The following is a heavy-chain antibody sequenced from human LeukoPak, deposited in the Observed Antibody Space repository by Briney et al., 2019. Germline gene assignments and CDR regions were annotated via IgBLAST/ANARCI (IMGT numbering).Heavy chain of an antibody. V-gene: IGHV1-3*01. J-gene: IGHJ4*02. CDR3: ARDRSRYIAAALDY. CDR1: GYTFTSYA. Sequence: GASVKVSCKASGYTFTSYAMHWVRQAPGQRLEWMGWINAGNGNTKYSQKFQGRVTITRDTSASTANMELSSLRSEDTAVYYCARDRSRYIAAALDYWGQGTLVTVSS. CDR2: INAGNGNT. D-gene: IGHD6-13*01.